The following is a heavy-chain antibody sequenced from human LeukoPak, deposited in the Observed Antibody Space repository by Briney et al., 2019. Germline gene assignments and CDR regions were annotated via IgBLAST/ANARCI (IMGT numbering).Heavy chain of an antibody. D-gene: IGHD2-15*01. J-gene: IGHJ3*02. V-gene: IGHV3-9*01. CDR2: ISWNSGSI. CDR1: GFTFDDYA. Sequence: GGSLRLSCAASGFTFDDYAMHWVRQAPGKGLEWVSGISWNSGSIGYADSVKGRFTISRDNAKNSLYLQMSSLRAEDTALYYCAKQLGYCSGGSCFDAFDIWGQGTMVTVSS. CDR3: AKQLGYCSGGSCFDAFDI.